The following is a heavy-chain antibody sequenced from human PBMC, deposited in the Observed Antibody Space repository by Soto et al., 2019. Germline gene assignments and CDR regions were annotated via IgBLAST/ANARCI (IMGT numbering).Heavy chain of an antibody. CDR3: AKGRSYYYYYGVDV. CDR1: GFTFDDYA. Sequence: GGSLRLSCAASGFTFDDYALHWVRQAPGKGLEWVSDIIDNGGSTDYADSVKGRFTISRDNSKSTLYLQMNSLRAEDTALYYCAKGRSYYYYYGVDVWGQGTTVTVSS. CDR2: IIDNGGST. V-gene: IGHV3-23*01. J-gene: IGHJ6*02.